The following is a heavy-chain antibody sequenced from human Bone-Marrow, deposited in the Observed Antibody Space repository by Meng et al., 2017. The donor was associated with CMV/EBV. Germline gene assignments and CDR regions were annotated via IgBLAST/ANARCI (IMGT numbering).Heavy chain of an antibody. D-gene: IGHD3-9*01. Sequence: GGSLRLSCAASGAASGFPFSNSAMHWVRQAPGKGLQWVALIWYDGSNEYYADSVQGRFSISRDNSKNTLYLQMGSLRAEDTAVYYCARSGGSLTGALPPDYWGQGTLVTVSS. CDR1: GFPFSNSA. CDR3: ARSGGSLTGALPPDY. V-gene: IGHV3-33*01. CDR2: IWYDGSNE. J-gene: IGHJ4*02.